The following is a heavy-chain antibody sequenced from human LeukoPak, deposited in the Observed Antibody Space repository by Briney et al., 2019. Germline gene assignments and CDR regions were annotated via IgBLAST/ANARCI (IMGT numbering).Heavy chain of an antibody. J-gene: IGHJ4*02. D-gene: IGHD3-22*01. CDR3: AKGVRRYYYDSSGYYDY. CDR2: ISGSGGST. Sequence: GGSLRLSCAASGFTFSSYAMSWVRQAPGKGLEWVSAISGSGGSTYYADSVKGRFTISRDNSKSTLYLQMNSLRAEDTAVYYCAKGVRRYYYDSSGYYDYWGQGTLVTVSS. V-gene: IGHV3-23*01. CDR1: GFTFSSYA.